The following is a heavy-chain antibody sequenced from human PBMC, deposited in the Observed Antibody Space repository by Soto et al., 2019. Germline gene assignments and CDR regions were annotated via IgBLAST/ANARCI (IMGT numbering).Heavy chain of an antibody. CDR2: ISYDGSNK. CDR1: GFTFSSYA. D-gene: IGHD3-3*01. CDR3: ARDQGEFLYDFWSGYYPYYYYGIDV. V-gene: IGHV3-30-3*01. Sequence: GGSLRLSCAASGFTFSSYAMHWVRQAPGKGLEWVAVISYDGSNKYYADSVKGRFTISRDNSKNTLYLQMNSLRAEDTAVYYCARDQGEFLYDFWSGYYPYYYYGIDVWGQGTTVTVS. J-gene: IGHJ6*02.